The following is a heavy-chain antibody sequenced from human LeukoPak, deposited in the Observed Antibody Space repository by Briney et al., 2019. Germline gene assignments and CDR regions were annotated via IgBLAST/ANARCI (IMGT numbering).Heavy chain of an antibody. CDR1: GFTFSSYA. CDR2: ISDSGGST. J-gene: IGHJ6*03. V-gene: IGHV3-23*01. D-gene: IGHD4-17*01. Sequence: GGSLRLSCAASGFTFSSYAMSWVRQVPGKGLEWVSGISDSGGSTYYADSVKGRFTIVRDNSKNTLYLQMNSLRAEDTAVYYCAREWADYGDYQDDYYYYYYMDVWGKGTTVTVSS. CDR3: AREWADYGDYQDDYYYYYYMDV.